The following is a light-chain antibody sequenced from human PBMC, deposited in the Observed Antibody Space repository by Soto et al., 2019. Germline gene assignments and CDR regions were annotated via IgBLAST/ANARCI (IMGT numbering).Light chain of an antibody. CDR2: EVT. V-gene: IGLV2-14*01. J-gene: IGLJ3*02. Sequence: QSALTQPASVSGSPGQSITISCTGTSRDVGGYNYVSWYQQHPGKAPKLMIYEVTNRPSGVSNRFSGFKSGNTASLTISGLQAEDEADYYCSSYTSSSIRVFGGGTKLTVL. CDR3: SSYTSSSIRV. CDR1: SRDVGGYNY.